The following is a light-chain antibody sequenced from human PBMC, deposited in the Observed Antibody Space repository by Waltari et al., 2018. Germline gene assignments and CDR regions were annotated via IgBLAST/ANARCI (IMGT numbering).Light chain of an antibody. CDR2: GAS. V-gene: IGKV3-20*01. Sequence: EIVVTQSPGTLSLFPGERATLSCWASHSVTNTYLAWFQQKPGQAPRLLIDGASTRVAGVPDRFSGSGSGTHFTLTISRLEPEDIAMYYCQQYADSPFTFGPGTKVELK. J-gene: IGKJ3*01. CDR3: QQYADSPFT. CDR1: HSVTNTY.